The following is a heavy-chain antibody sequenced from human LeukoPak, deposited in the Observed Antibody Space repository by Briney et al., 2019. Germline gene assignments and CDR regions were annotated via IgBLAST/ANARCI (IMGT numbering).Heavy chain of an antibody. Sequence: PSETLSLTCTVSGGSISSSSYYWGWIRQPPGKGLEWIGSIYYSGSTYYNPSLKSRVTISVDTSKNQFSLKLSSVTAADTAVYYCATTRWASERGGFDYWGQGTLVTVSS. CDR1: GGSISSSSYY. CDR3: ATTRWASERGGFDY. V-gene: IGHV4-39*07. D-gene: IGHD1-14*01. CDR2: IYYSGST. J-gene: IGHJ4*02.